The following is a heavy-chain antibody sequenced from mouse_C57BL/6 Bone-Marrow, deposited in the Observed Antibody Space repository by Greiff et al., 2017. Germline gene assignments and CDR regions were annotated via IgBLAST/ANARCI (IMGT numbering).Heavy chain of an antibody. J-gene: IGHJ2*01. CDR3: ARSAIYYDYDGGRRGFDY. CDR2: IYPGSGST. V-gene: IGHV1-55*01. Sequence: QVQLQQPGAELVKPGASVKMSCKASGYTFTSYWITWVKQRPGQGLEWIGDIYPGSGSTNYNEKFKSKATLTVDTSSSTAYMQLSSLTSEDSAVYYFARSAIYYDYDGGRRGFDYWGQGTTLTVSS. D-gene: IGHD2-4*01. CDR1: GYTFTSYW.